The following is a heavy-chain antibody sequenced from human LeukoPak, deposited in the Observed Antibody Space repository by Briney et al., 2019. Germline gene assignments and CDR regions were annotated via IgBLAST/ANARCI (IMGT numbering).Heavy chain of an antibody. J-gene: IGHJ4*02. D-gene: IGHD5-24*01. CDR3: ARSRDGATPTFDY. V-gene: IGHV1-46*01. CDR2: INPSGGST. CDR1: GYTFTDYY. Sequence: ASVKVSCKVSGYTFTDYYMHWVQQAPGQGLEWMGIINPSGGSTSYAQKFQGRVTMTRDTSTSTVYMELSSLRSADTAVYYCARSRDGATPTFDYWGQGTLVTVSS.